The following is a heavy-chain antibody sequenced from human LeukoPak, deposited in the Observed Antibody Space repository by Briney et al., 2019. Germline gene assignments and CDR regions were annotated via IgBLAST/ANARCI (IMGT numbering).Heavy chain of an antibody. CDR2: IYHSGST. D-gene: IGHD6-19*01. J-gene: IGHJ4*02. Sequence: SETLSLTCTVSGGSISSSNWWSWVRQPPGKGLEWIGEIYHSGSTNYNPSLKSRVTISVDKSKNQFSLKLSSVTAADTAVYYCASRPLYIAVAGYKVNWGQGTLVTVSS. CDR1: GGSISSSNW. CDR3: ASRPLYIAVAGYKVN. V-gene: IGHV4-4*02.